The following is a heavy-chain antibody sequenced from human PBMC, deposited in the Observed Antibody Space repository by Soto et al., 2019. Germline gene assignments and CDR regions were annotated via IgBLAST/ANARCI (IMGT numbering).Heavy chain of an antibody. CDR2: MYYSWST. V-gene: IGHV4-39*01. CDR1: GGSISSRSYY. J-gene: IGHJ6*02. CDR3: AADTVTLYYYYYGMDV. Sequence: QLQLQESGPGLVKPSETLSLTCTVSGGSISSRSYYWGWIRQPPGKGLEWIGSMYYSWSTYYNPSLKSRVTISVDTSKNQFSLKLSSVTAADTAVYYCAADTVTLYYYYYGMDVWGQGTTVTVSS. D-gene: IGHD4-17*01.